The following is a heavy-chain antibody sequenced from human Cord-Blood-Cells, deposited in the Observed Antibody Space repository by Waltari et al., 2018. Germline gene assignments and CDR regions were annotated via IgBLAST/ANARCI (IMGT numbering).Heavy chain of an antibody. V-gene: IGHV1-69*01. Sequence: QVQLVQSGAEVKKPGSSVKVSCKASGGTFSSYAISWVRQAPGQGLEWMGGIIPIFGAANDAQKFQGRVTITADESTSTAYMELSSLRSEDTAVYYCARDRGDGYNHWYFDLWGRGTLVTVSS. CDR3: ARDRGDGYNHWYFDL. J-gene: IGHJ2*01. CDR2: IIPIFGAA. D-gene: IGHD5-12*01. CDR1: GGTFSSYA.